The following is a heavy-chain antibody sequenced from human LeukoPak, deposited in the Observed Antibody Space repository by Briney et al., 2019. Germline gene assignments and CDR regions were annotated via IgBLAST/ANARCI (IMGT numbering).Heavy chain of an antibody. Sequence: PSETLSLTCTVSGGSISSYYWSWIRQPPGKGLEWIGYIYYSGSTNYNPSLKSRVTISVDTSKNQFSLKLCSVTAADTAVYYCARGVYYFDYWGQGTLVTVSS. CDR1: GGSISSYY. V-gene: IGHV4-59*01. CDR2: IYYSGST. J-gene: IGHJ4*02. CDR3: ARGVYYFDY.